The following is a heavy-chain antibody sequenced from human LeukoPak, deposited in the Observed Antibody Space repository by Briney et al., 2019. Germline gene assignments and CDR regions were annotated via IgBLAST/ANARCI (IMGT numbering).Heavy chain of an antibody. V-gene: IGHV1-2*02. J-gene: IGHJ6*03. Sequence: GASVKVSCKASGYTFTGYYMHWVRQAPGQGLEWMGWINPNSGGTNYAQKFQGRVTMTRDTSISTAYMELSRLRSDDTAVYYCARDAEMRATVAEPSYYYYYMDVWGKGTTVTISS. CDR1: GYTFTGYY. CDR3: ARDAEMRATVAEPSYYYYYMDV. D-gene: IGHD6-19*01. CDR2: INPNSGGT.